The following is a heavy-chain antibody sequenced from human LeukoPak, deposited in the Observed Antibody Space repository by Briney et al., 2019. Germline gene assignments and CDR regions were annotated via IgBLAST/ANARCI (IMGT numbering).Heavy chain of an antibody. CDR2: ISYDDTNK. Sequence: GGSLRLSCEASGFTFSSYGMGWVRQAPGKGLEWVAVISYDDTNKYYVDSVKGRFTISRHNAKNSLYLQMNSLRAEDTAVYYCARVPAGVIGMKDAFDIWGQGTMVTVSS. V-gene: IGHV3-30*03. D-gene: IGHD3-16*02. J-gene: IGHJ3*02. CDR3: ARVPAGVIGMKDAFDI. CDR1: GFTFSSYG.